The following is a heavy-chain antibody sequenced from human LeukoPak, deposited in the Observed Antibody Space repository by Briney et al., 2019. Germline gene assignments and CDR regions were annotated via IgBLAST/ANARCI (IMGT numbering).Heavy chain of an antibody. Sequence: TGGSLRLSCAASGFTFSGSAIHWVRQASGKGLEWVGQIDKKDKGYATATAYAASVKGRVTISRDDSINTAYLQMKSLKTEDTALYYCTRDSGPYNWFDPWGQGTLVTVSS. D-gene: IGHD1-26*01. J-gene: IGHJ5*02. CDR1: GFTFSGSA. CDR2: IDKKDKGYATAT. CDR3: TRDSGPYNWFDP. V-gene: IGHV3-73*01.